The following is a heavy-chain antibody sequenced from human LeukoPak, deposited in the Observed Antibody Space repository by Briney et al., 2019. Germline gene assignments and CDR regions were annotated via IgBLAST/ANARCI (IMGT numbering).Heavy chain of an antibody. D-gene: IGHD5-18*01. CDR2: ISAYNGNT. Sequence: GASVKVSCKASGYTFTSYGISWVRQAPGQGLEWMGWISAYNGNTNYAQKLQGRVTMTTDTSTSTAYMELRSLRSDDTAVYYCARDSVGIATPTSWRIQPAGLNAFDIWGQGTMVTVSS. CDR3: ARDSVGIATPTSWRIQPAGLNAFDI. V-gene: IGHV1-18*01. CDR1: GYTFTSYG. J-gene: IGHJ3*02.